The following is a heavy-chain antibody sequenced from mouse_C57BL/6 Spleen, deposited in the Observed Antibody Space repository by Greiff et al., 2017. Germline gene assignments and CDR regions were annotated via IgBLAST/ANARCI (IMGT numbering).Heavy chain of an antibody. CDR3: ARTGVVAPYYAMDY. J-gene: IGHJ4*01. CDR1: GYTFTSYW. V-gene: IGHV1-69*01. D-gene: IGHD1-1*01. CDR2: IDPSDSYT. Sequence: QVQLKQPGAELVMPGASVKLSCKASGYTFTSYWMHWVKQRPGQGLEWIGEIDPSDSYTNYNQKFKGKSTLTVDKSSSTAYMQLSSLTSEDSAVYYCARTGVVAPYYAMDYWGQGTSVTVSS.